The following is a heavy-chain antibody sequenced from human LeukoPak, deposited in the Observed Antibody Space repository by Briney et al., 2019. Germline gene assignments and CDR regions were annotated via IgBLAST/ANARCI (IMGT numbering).Heavy chain of an antibody. Sequence: ASVKVSCKASRCTLTGYYMHWVRQAPGQGVEWMGWIYSNSGGTNYAQKSEGMVTMTRDTSISTAYMELSRLRSDDTAEYSCARAYIVVVPAAVNWFDPWGQGTLVTVSS. J-gene: IGHJ5*02. CDR2: IYSNSGGT. CDR3: ARAYIVVVPAAVNWFDP. D-gene: IGHD2-2*01. CDR1: RCTLTGYY. V-gene: IGHV1-2*02.